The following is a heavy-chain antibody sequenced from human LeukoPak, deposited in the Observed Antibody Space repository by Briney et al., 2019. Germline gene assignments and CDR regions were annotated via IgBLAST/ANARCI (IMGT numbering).Heavy chain of an antibody. CDR1: GYTFTSYD. CDR2: MNPNSGNT. V-gene: IGHV1-8*01. Sequence: ASVKVSCKASGYTFTSYDINWVRQATGQGLEWMGWMNPNSGNTGYAQKFQGGVTMTRNTSISTAYMELSSLRSEDTAVYYCARGAELSTGEHNWFDPWGQGTLVTVSS. J-gene: IGHJ5*02. CDR3: ARGAELSTGEHNWFDP. D-gene: IGHD2-2*01.